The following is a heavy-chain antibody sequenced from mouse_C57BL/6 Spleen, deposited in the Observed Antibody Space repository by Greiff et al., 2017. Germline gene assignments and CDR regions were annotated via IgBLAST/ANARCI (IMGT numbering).Heavy chain of an antibody. Sequence: DVKLQESGPGLVKPSQSLSLTCSVTGYSITSGYYWNWIRQFPGNKLEWMGYISYDGSNNYNPSLKNRISITRDTSKNQFFLKLNSVTTEDTATYYCARGENYYYGSSGAMDYWGQGTSVTVSS. CDR3: ARGENYYYGSSGAMDY. CDR1: GYSITSGYY. J-gene: IGHJ4*01. D-gene: IGHD1-1*01. V-gene: IGHV3-6*01. CDR2: ISYDGSN.